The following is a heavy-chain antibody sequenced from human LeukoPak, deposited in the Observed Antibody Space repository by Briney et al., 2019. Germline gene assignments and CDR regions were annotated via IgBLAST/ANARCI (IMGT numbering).Heavy chain of an antibody. D-gene: IGHD3-10*01. CDR2: MNPNSGNT. CDR1: GYTFTSYD. CDR3: ARVRITMVRGVPRNNWFDP. Sequence: ASVKVSCKASGYTFTSYDINWVRQATGQGLEWMGWMNPNSGNTGYAQKFQGRVTMTRNTSISTAYMELSSLRSEDTAVYYCARVRITMVRGVPRNNWFDPWGQGTPVTVPS. J-gene: IGHJ5*02. V-gene: IGHV1-8*01.